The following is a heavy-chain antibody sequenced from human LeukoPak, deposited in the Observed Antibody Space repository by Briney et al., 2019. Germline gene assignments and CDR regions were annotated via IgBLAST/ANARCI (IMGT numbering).Heavy chain of an antibody. CDR3: ARHGGNSEWYYYYYMDV. CDR2: INWNGGST. CDR1: GFSFNNYA. V-gene: IGHV3-20*01. Sequence: GGSLRLSCVASGFSFNNYAMNWVRQAPGKGLEWVSGINWNGGSTGYADSVKGRFTISRDNAKNSLYLQMNSLRAEDTALYHCARHGGNSEWYYYYYMDVWGKGTTVTVSS. J-gene: IGHJ6*03. D-gene: IGHD4-23*01.